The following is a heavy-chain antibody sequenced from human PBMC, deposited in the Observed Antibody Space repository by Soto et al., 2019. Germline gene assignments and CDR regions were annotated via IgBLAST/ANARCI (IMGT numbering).Heavy chain of an antibody. J-gene: IGHJ3*02. CDR3: AADVLRYFDWASPIDAFDI. CDR1: GFTFTSSA. Sequence: SVKVSCKASGFTFTSSAVQWVRQARGQRLEWIGWIVVGSGNTNYAQKFQERVTITRDMSTSTAYMELSSLRSEDTAVYYCAADVLRYFDWASPIDAFDIWGQGTMVTVSS. CDR2: IVVGSGNT. V-gene: IGHV1-58*01. D-gene: IGHD3-9*01.